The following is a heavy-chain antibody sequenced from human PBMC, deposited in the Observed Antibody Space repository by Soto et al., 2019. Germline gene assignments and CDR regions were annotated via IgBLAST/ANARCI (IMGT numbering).Heavy chain of an antibody. Sequence: EVQLVESGGGLVQPGGSLRLSCAASEFTFTSYWMHWVRQVPGKGLVWVSRINSDGSTTNYADSVKGRFTISRDNAKNTQYLQMNSLRAEDTAVYYCARGLRNYYGMDVWGQGTTVTVSS. D-gene: IGHD2-21*01. J-gene: IGHJ6*02. CDR3: ARGLRNYYGMDV. CDR1: EFTFTSYW. V-gene: IGHV3-74*01. CDR2: INSDGSTT.